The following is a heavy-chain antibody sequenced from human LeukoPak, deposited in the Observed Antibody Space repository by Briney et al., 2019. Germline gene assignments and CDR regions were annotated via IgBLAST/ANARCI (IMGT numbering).Heavy chain of an antibody. CDR1: GGSNSSYY. J-gene: IGHJ3*02. Sequence: SETPSLTCTVSGGSNSSYYWSWIRQPPGKGLEWIGYIYYSGSTNYNPSLKSRVTISVDTSKNQFSLKLSSVTAADTAVYYCARDGGDYYDSPDAFDIWGQGTMVTVSS. CDR3: ARDGGDYYDSPDAFDI. CDR2: IYYSGST. V-gene: IGHV4-59*01. D-gene: IGHD3-22*01.